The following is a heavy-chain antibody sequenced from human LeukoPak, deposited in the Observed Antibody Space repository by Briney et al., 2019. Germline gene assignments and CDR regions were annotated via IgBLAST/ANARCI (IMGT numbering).Heavy chain of an antibody. CDR1: GGSVSSYY. J-gene: IGHJ5*02. Sequence: SETLSLTCAVSGGSVSSYYWSWIRQPPGKGLEWIAYIYYSGSTNYNPSLKSRVTISVDTSKNQFSLKLSSVTAADTAVYYCARTTPIAVAGTGGTSWFDPWGQGTLVTVSS. D-gene: IGHD6-19*01. CDR3: ARTTPIAVAGTGGTSWFDP. V-gene: IGHV4-59*02. CDR2: IYYSGST.